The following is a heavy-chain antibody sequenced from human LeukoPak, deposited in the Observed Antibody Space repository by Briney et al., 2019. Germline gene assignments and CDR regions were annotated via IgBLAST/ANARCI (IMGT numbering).Heavy chain of an antibody. CDR3: ARGAFDGFGELLFGWFDP. V-gene: IGHV3-23*01. J-gene: IGHJ5*02. CDR1: GFTFSSYA. CDR2: ISGSGGST. D-gene: IGHD3-10*01. Sequence: GGSLRLSCAASGFTFSSYAMSWVRQAPGKGLEWVSAISGSGGSTYYADSVKGRFTISRDNSKNTLYLQMNSLRAEDTAVYYCARGAFDGFGELLFGWFDPWGQGTLVTVSS.